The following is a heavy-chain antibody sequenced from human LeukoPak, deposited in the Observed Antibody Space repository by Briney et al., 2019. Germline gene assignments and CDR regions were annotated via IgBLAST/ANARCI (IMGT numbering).Heavy chain of an antibody. CDR2: ISGYNGDT. V-gene: IGHV1-18*01. CDR3: ARDLDWAFVI. CDR1: GYTFTSYG. D-gene: IGHD3-16*02. Sequence: ASVRVSSKTSGYTFTSYGISWVRQAPGQGLEWMGWISGYNGDTNYAQKFQGRVTMTTDTSTSIGYMELRSLRSDDTAVYYCARDLDWAFVIWGRGTLVTVSS. J-gene: IGHJ2*01.